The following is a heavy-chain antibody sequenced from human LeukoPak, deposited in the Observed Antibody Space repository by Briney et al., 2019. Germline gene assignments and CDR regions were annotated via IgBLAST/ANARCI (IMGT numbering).Heavy chain of an antibody. Sequence: ASVKVSCKASGYTFTGYYMHWVRQAPGQGLEWMGWINPNSGGTNYAQKFQGWVTMTRDTSISTAYMELSRLRSDDTAVYYCARGPVRSYYYYYMDVWGKGTTVTVSS. CDR2: INPNSGGT. D-gene: IGHD2-2*01. CDR1: GYTFTGYY. J-gene: IGHJ6*03. CDR3: ARGPVRSYYYYYMDV. V-gene: IGHV1-2*04.